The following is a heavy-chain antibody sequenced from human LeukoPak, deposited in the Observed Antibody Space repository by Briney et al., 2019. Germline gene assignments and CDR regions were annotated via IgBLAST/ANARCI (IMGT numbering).Heavy chain of an antibody. CDR1: GDSVSSNSAA. Sequence: SQTLSLTCAISGDSVSSNSAAWNWIRQSPSRGLEWLGRTYYRSKWYNDYAVSVKSRITINPDTSKNQFSLKLSSVTAADTAVYYCARGVVPAAKGNYWGQGTLVTVSS. J-gene: IGHJ4*02. CDR3: ARGVVPAAKGNY. D-gene: IGHD2-2*01. V-gene: IGHV6-1*01. CDR2: TYYRSKWYN.